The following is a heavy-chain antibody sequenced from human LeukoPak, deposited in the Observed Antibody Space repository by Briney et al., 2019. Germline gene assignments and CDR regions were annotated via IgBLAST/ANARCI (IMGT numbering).Heavy chain of an antibody. CDR1: GYSFTSYG. Sequence: ASVKVSCKASGYSFTSYGISWVRQAPGQGLEWMGWISAYDGNTNYAQKLQGRVTMTTDTSASTDYLELRSLTSDDTAVYHCARGYYGSGYDYWGQGTLVTVSS. D-gene: IGHD3-10*01. CDR3: ARGYYGSGYDY. CDR2: ISAYDGNT. V-gene: IGHV1-18*01. J-gene: IGHJ4*02.